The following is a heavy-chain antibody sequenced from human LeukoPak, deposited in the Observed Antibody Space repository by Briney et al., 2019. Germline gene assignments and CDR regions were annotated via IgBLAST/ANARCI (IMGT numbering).Heavy chain of an antibody. CDR2: IYSGGST. V-gene: IGHV3-53*01. CDR1: GFTVSSNY. Sequence: GGSLRLSCAASGFTVSSNYMSWVRQAPGKGLEWVSVIYSGGSTSYAASVKGRFTISRANSKNTLYLQMNSLRAEDTAVYYCARVALGGYSYGTTGDWFDPWGQGTLVTVSS. CDR3: ARVALGGYSYGTTGDWFDP. J-gene: IGHJ5*02. D-gene: IGHD5-18*01.